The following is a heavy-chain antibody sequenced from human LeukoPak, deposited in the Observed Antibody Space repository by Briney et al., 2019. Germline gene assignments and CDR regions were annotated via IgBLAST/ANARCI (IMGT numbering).Heavy chain of an antibody. CDR2: IYYSGST. V-gene: IGHV4-59*11. J-gene: IGHJ6*03. CDR3: ARVRGYDFWSGYYHYYYMDV. D-gene: IGHD3-3*01. Sequence: PSETLSLTCTVSGGSISSHYWGWIRQPPGKGLEWIGYIYYSGSTNYNPSLKSRVTISVDTSKNQFSLQLSSVTAADTAVYYCARVRGYDFWSGYYHYYYMDVWGKGTTVTVSS. CDR1: GGSISSHY.